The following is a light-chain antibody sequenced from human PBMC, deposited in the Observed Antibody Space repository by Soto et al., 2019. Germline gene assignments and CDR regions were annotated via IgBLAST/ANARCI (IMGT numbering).Light chain of an antibody. CDR1: QRISSW. Sequence: IQMTQSPSSVSASVGDRVILTCRASQRISSWLAWYHQRPGKAPKLLIYATSTLETGVPSRFSGSGSGRDFTLTISSLQPEDFATYYCLQDYNYPQTFGQGTKVDIK. V-gene: IGKV1-12*01. CDR2: ATS. J-gene: IGKJ1*01. CDR3: LQDYNYPQT.